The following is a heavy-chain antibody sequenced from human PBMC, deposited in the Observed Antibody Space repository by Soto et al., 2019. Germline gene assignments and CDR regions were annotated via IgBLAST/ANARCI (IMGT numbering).Heavy chain of an antibody. D-gene: IGHD2-2*01. CDR1: GFPSSDYY. Sequence: GVTLRLSWAASGFPSSDYYMSCTRPPPGKGLEWVSYISSSGSTIYYADSVKGRFTISRDNAKNSLYLQMNSLRAEDTAVYYCARDWGNKYCSSTSCYGTYWGQGTLVTVSS. CDR3: ARDWGNKYCSSTSCYGTY. CDR2: ISSSGSTI. V-gene: IGHV3-11*01. J-gene: IGHJ4*02.